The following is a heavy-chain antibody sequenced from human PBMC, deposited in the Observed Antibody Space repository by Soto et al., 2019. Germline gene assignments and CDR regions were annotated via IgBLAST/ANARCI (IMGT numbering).Heavy chain of an antibody. CDR2: IYWDDDR. D-gene: IGHD3-22*01. J-gene: IGHJ3*02. CDR3: AHRLPSPYYYDGSEYPHVFEI. Sequence: QITLKESGPTLMKPAQTLTLTCTFSGFSLSTTGVGVGWIRQPPGKALEWLALIYWDDDRSYSPSLKSRLTNTKDTSKNQVVLRMTNMDPVDNATYYCAHRLPSPYYYDGSEYPHVFEIWGQGTMATVSS. V-gene: IGHV2-5*02. CDR1: GFSLSTTGVG.